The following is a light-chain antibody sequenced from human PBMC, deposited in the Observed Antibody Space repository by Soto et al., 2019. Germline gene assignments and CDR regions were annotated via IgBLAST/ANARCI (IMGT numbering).Light chain of an antibody. J-gene: IGLJ7*01. V-gene: IGLV2-14*03. CDR3: VSYATRTAWV. CDR2: DIP. Sequence: QSALTQPASVSGSPGQSITISCTGTSSDVGGTNFISWYQQHPGDPPNLIIYDIPNRPSGVSHRFCASTCSRTALLIISRLQTEEEDDYCCVSYATRTAWVFGAGTQVTVL. CDR1: SSDVGGTNF.